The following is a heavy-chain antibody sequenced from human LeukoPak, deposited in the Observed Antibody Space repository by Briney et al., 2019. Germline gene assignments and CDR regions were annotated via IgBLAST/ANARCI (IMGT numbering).Heavy chain of an antibody. V-gene: IGHV3-7*01. CDR1: GFTFSDYW. Sequence: GGSLRLSCAASGFTFSDYWMTWVRQAPGKGLEWVANIKQDGSEKDYVDSVKGRFTISRDNAKNTLYLQLNSLRAEDTAVYYCARGETYYYHGMDVWGQGTTVTVSS. J-gene: IGHJ6*02. CDR2: IKQDGSEK. CDR3: ARGETYYYHGMDV.